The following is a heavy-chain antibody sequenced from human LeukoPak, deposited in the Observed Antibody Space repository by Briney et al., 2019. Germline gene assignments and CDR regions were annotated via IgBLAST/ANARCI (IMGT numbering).Heavy chain of an antibody. J-gene: IGHJ4*02. D-gene: IGHD7-27*01. CDR3: VRGELGDFDN. Sequence: SETLSLTCTVSGYSISRSYLWGWVRQPPGKAPEWIGSTSHDGSSYQNPSLKSRVTISIDTSKNQFSLKMTSLTAADTAAYYCVRGELGDFDNWGQGILVTVSS. CDR1: GYSISRSYL. CDR2: TSHDGSS. V-gene: IGHV4-38-2*02.